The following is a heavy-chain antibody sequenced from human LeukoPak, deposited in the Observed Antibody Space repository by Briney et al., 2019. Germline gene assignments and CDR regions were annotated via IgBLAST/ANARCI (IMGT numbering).Heavy chain of an antibody. CDR2: TNHSGST. D-gene: IGHD6-19*01. V-gene: IGHV4-34*01. J-gene: IGHJ4*02. CDR3: ARGHPGGYSSGWYAY. Sequence: SETLSLTCAVYGGSFSGYYWSWIRQPPGKGLEWIGETNHSGSTNYNPSLKSRVTISVDTSKNQFSLKLSSVTAADTAVYYCARGHPGGYSSGWYAYWGQGTLVTVSS. CDR1: GGSFSGYY.